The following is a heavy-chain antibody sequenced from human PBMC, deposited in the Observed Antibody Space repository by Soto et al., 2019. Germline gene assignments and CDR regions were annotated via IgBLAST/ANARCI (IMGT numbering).Heavy chain of an antibody. CDR1: GGSISSSNW. D-gene: IGHD6-19*01. CDR3: AAKTGGGGQQWLVEWWYFDY. Sequence: QVQLQESGPGLVKPSGTLSLTCAVSGGSISSSNWWSWVRQPPGKGLEWIGEIYHSGSTNYNPSLKSRVTILGDKSKNPFSPKLSSVTAADTAVYYWAAKTGGGGQQWLVEWWYFDYWGQGTLVTVSS. CDR2: IYHSGST. J-gene: IGHJ4*02. V-gene: IGHV4-4*02.